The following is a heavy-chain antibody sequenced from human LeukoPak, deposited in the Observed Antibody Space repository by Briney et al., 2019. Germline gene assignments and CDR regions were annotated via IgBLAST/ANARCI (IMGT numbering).Heavy chain of an antibody. Sequence: SGGSLRLSCAASGFTFSNYWMSWVRQAPGKGLESMANINQDGSEKSYVDSVEGRFTISRDNAKKSLYLHVNSLRAEDSAVYYCAKYLTARGPPYALDVWGQGTTVTVSS. J-gene: IGHJ6*02. D-gene: IGHD1-14*01. CDR3: AKYLTARGPPYALDV. V-gene: IGHV3-7*05. CDR1: GFTFSNYW. CDR2: INQDGSEK.